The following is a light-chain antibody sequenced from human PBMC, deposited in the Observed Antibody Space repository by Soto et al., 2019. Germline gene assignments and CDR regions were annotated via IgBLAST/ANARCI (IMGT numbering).Light chain of an antibody. J-gene: IGKJ4*01. V-gene: IGKV3-20*01. CDR1: QSVGSNY. Sequence: EMVLTQSPGTLSLSPGDRATLSCRASQSVGSNYLAWYQQKPGQAPRLLIYGASNRATGIPDTFSGSGSGTDFSRTVSRLEPEDFAVYYCQQYGSAPSTFGGGTKVEIK. CDR2: GAS. CDR3: QQYGSAPST.